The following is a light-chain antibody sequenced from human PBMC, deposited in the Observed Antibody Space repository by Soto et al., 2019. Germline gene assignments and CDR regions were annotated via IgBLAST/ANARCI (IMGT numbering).Light chain of an antibody. Sequence: EIGVSHSPGTLSLSPGERATVSCRASQSISSTDLAWYQQKPGQAPRLLIYGASSRATGIPDRFSGSGSGTDFTLTISRLEPEDSAVYFCQHYGSLPLTFGGGTKVDIK. CDR3: QHYGSLPLT. CDR1: QSISSTD. V-gene: IGKV3-20*01. CDR2: GAS. J-gene: IGKJ4*01.